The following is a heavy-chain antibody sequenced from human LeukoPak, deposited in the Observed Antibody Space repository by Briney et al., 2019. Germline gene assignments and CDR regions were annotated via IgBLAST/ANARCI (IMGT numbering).Heavy chain of an antibody. CDR2: ISSSGNTI. D-gene: IGHD6-6*01. Sequence: GGSLRLSCAASEFTFTSYELNWVRQAPGKGLEWVSYISSSGNTISYADSVKGRFTISRDNAKNSLYLQVISLRVEDTAVYYCARGPSIAARYDAFDIWGQGTMVTVSS. V-gene: IGHV3-48*03. CDR1: EFTFTSYE. CDR3: ARGPSIAARYDAFDI. J-gene: IGHJ3*02.